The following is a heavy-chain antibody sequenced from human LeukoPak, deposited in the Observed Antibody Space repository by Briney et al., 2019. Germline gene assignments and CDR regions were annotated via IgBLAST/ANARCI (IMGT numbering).Heavy chain of an antibody. CDR2: VGISGSDT. Sequence: GGSLRLSCAASGFTFSNYPMSYVRQAPGKGLEWVSTVGISGSDTYYADSVKGRFTISRDNSKNTLFLQMNSLGVEDTAVYYCAMDLRGLILRYFDSWGQGILVTVSS. CDR1: GFTFSNYP. J-gene: IGHJ4*02. D-gene: IGHD2-2*03. CDR3: AMDLRGLILRYFDS. V-gene: IGHV3-23*01.